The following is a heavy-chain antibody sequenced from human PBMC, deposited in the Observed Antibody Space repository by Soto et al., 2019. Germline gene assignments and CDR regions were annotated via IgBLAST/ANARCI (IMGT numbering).Heavy chain of an antibody. CDR2: IYYSGST. J-gene: IGHJ6*03. D-gene: IGHD2-2*01. V-gene: IGHV4-59*01. Sequence: PSETLSLTCTVSGGSISSYYWSWIRQPPGKGLEWIGYIYYSGSTNYNPSLKSRVTISVDTSKNQFSLKLSSVTAADTAVYYCARGGSDIVVVPAAIGLAYYYYYYMDVWGKGTTVTVSS. CDR1: GGSISSYY. CDR3: ARGGSDIVVVPAAIGLAYYYYYYMDV.